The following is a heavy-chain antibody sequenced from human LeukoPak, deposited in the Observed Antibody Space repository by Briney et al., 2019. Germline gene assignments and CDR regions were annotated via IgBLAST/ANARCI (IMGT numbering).Heavy chain of an antibody. D-gene: IGHD3-3*02. CDR3: ARGPYLRGHFWFDP. V-gene: IGHV4-34*01. CDR2: INESGST. Sequence: SETLSLTCVVYGGSLSGYDWSWIRQPPGKGLEWIGGINESGSTTYKSSLKSRVTISIDTSRSQFSLKLNSVTAADTAVYYCARGPYLRGHFWFDPWGQGTLVTVSS. CDR1: GGSLSGYD. J-gene: IGHJ5*02.